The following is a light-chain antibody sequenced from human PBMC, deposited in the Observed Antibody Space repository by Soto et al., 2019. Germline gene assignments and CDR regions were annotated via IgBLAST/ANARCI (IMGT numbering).Light chain of an antibody. V-gene: IGKV1-33*01. J-gene: IGKJ3*01. CDR2: DAS. CDR3: QHYDNLPPRFT. CDR1: QDVNDS. Sequence: IQMTQSPSSLSASVGDRVTITCQASQDVNDSLNWYQQKPGKAPKLLIYDASNLETGVPSRFSGSGSGTHFIFTVSSLQPEDIATYFCQHYDNLPPRFTFGPGTKVDMK.